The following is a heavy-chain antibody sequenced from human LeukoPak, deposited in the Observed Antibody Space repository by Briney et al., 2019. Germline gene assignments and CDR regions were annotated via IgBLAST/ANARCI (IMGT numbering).Heavy chain of an antibody. Sequence: PGGSLRLSCAASGFTFSSYDMGWVRQAPGKGLERVSAISDSGTRTYYADSVRGRFTISRDKLKNTLYLHMNSLRAEDTAVYYCAKDSRRTSGWYYFDYWGQGTLVTVSS. V-gene: IGHV3-23*01. J-gene: IGHJ4*02. CDR1: GFTFSSYD. D-gene: IGHD6-19*01. CDR3: AKDSRRTSGWYYFDY. CDR2: ISDSGTRT.